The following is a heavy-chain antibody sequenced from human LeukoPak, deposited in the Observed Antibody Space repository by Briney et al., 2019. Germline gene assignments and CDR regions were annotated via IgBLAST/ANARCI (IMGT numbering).Heavy chain of an antibody. CDR1: GFIFSSYG. J-gene: IGHJ4*02. CDR2: ISYDGSNK. D-gene: IGHD4-17*01. Sequence: PGGSLRLSCAASGFIFSSYGMHWVRQAPGKGLEWVAVISYDGSNKYYADSVKGRFTISRDNSKNTLYLQMNSLRAEDTAVYYCAREVGDDYGLDYWGQGTLVTVSS. V-gene: IGHV3-30*03. CDR3: AREVGDDYGLDY.